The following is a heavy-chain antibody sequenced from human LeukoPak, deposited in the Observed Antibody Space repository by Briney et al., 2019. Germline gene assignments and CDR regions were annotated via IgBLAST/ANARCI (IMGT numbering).Heavy chain of an antibody. CDR1: GFTFSSYS. Sequence: GGSLRLSCAASGFTFSSYSMNWVRQAPGKGLEWVSSISSSSSYIYYADSVKGRFTISRDNAKNSLYLQMNSLRAEDTAVYYCARALGDGYNVPTDYWGQGTLVTVSS. J-gene: IGHJ4*02. V-gene: IGHV3-21*01. D-gene: IGHD5-24*01. CDR2: ISSSSSYI. CDR3: ARALGDGYNVPTDY.